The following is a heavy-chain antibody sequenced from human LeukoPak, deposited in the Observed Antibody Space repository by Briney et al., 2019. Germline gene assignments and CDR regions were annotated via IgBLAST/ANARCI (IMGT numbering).Heavy chain of an antibody. D-gene: IGHD6-13*01. CDR1: GVTFSSYA. CDR3: ARDQLVLSYYYGMDV. CDR2: ISSNGGIT. J-gene: IGHJ6*02. Sequence: GGSLRLSCAASGVTFSSYAMHWVRQAPGKGLEYVSAISSNGGITYYANSVEGRFTISRDNSKNTLYLQMGSLRAEDMAVYYCARDQLVLSYYYGMDVWGQGTTVTVSS. V-gene: IGHV3-64*01.